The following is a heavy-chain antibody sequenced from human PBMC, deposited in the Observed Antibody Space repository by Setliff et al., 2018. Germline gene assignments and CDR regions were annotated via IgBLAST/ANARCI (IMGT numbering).Heavy chain of an antibody. CDR2: IYHNGNT. D-gene: IGHD5-18*01. CDR1: GGSISPYF. CDR3: VRDRTAYSYGLDV. V-gene: IGHV4-59*01. J-gene: IGHJ6*02. Sequence: PSETLSLTCTVSGGSISPYFWSWIRQPPGKGLEWVGYIYHNGNTNFNPSLKTRVTMSVDPPKNQFALNLRSVTAADTAVYYCVRDRTAYSYGLDVWAQGTTVTVSS.